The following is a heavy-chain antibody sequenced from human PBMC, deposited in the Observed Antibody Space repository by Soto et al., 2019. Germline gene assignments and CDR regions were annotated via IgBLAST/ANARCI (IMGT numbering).Heavy chain of an antibody. CDR1: GFTFSNAW. Sequence: GGSLRLSCAASGFTFSNAWMSWVRQAPGKGLKWVASISGSVGSTFYADSVKGRFTISRDNYLNTLDLQMNSLRAEDTAVYYCAKDRTIASRTFDSWGQGALVTVSS. J-gene: IGHJ4*02. V-gene: IGHV3-23*01. CDR2: ISGSVGST. D-gene: IGHD6-6*01. CDR3: AKDRTIASRTFDS.